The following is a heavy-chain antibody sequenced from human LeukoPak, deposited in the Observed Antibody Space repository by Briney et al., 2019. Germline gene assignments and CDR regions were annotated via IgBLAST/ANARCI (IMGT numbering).Heavy chain of an antibody. CDR2: INPNSGGT. V-gene: IGHV1-2*02. CDR3: ARIGVYSGSDSSIDF. D-gene: IGHD5-12*01. Sequence: ASVKVSCKASGYTFTGSYIHWVRQAPGQGLEWMAWINPNSGGTNYAQKFQGRVTVTRDTSITTAYMELSRLRSDDTAVYFCARIGVYSGSDSSIDFWGQGTLVTVSS. J-gene: IGHJ4*02. CDR1: GYTFTGSY.